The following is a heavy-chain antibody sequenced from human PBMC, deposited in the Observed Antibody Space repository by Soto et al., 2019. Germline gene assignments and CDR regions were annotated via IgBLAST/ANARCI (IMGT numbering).Heavy chain of an antibody. Sequence: PGGSLRLSCAASGFTFSSYWMSWVRQAPGKWLEWVANIKQDGSEKYYVDSVKGRFTISRDNAKNSLYLQMNNLRAEDTAVYYCARVGLSGYDTNYYYYGMDVWGQGXTVTVYS. V-gene: IGHV3-7*01. D-gene: IGHD5-12*01. CDR3: ARVGLSGYDTNYYYYGMDV. J-gene: IGHJ6*02. CDR1: GFTFSSYW. CDR2: IKQDGSEK.